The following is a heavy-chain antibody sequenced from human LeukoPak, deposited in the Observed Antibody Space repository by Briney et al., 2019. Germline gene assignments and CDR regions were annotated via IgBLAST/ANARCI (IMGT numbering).Heavy chain of an antibody. Sequence: SETLSLTCTVSGGSISSGGYYWGWIRQHPGKGLEWIGYIYYSGSTYYNPSLKSRVTISVDTSKNQFSLKLSSVTAADTAVYYCARGLETNYYYYYMDVWGKGTTVTVSS. CDR2: IYYSGST. CDR1: GGSISSGGYY. CDR3: ARGLETNYYYYYMDV. V-gene: IGHV4-31*03. D-gene: IGHD1-1*01. J-gene: IGHJ6*03.